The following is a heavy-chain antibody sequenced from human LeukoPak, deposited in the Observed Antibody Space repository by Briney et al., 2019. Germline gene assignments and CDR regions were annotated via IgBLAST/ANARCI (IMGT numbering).Heavy chain of an antibody. CDR3: AKQPLNDYIWEN. V-gene: IGHV3-23*01. CDR2: ISGSGAAT. D-gene: IGHD3-16*01. CDR1: GFTLNNYA. Sequence: PGGSLRLSCATSGFTLNNYAMTWVRQAPGKGLEWVSTISGSGAATYYADSVKGRFTISRDNSKNTMYLQMTSLRAEDTAVYYCAKQPLNDYIWENWGQGTLVTVSS. J-gene: IGHJ4*02.